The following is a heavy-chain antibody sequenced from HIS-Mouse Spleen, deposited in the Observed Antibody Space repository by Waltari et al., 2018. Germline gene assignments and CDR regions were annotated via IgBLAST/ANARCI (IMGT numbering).Heavy chain of an antibody. CDR3: ARDPRWNDGIDY. J-gene: IGHJ4*02. CDR2: IYYSGRT. D-gene: IGHD1-1*01. CDR1: GGSISSSSYY. Sequence: QLQLQESGPGLVKPSETLSLTCTVPGGSISSSSYYRGWLRQPPGKGLEWIGGIYYSGRTYYNPSLKSRVPISVDTSKNQFSLKLSSVTAADTAVYYCARDPRWNDGIDYWGQGTLVTVSS. V-gene: IGHV4-39*07.